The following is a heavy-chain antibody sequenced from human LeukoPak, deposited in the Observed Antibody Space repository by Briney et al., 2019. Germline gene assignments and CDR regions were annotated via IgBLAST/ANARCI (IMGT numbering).Heavy chain of an antibody. Sequence: PSETLSLSCTVSGGTIRNYYWSWIRQPPGEGLEWIGYIYYSGSTNYTPSLKSRVTISVDTSKNQFSLKLSSVTAADTAVYYCARVSGGAFDIWGQGTMVTVSS. J-gene: IGHJ3*02. D-gene: IGHD3-10*02. V-gene: IGHV4-59*08. CDR2: IYYSGST. CDR3: ARVSGGAFDI. CDR1: GGTIRNYY.